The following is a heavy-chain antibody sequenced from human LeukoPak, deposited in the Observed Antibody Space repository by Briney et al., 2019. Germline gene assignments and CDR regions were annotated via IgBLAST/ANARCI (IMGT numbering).Heavy chain of an antibody. CDR2: IIPIFGTA. Sequence: GASVKVSCKAFGGTFSSYAISWVRQAPGQGLEWMGGIIPIFGTANYAQKFQGRVTITADESTSTAYMELSSLRAEDTAVYYCARGSYEYVWGTHPNYWGQGTLVTVSS. CDR3: ARGSYEYVWGTHPNY. V-gene: IGHV1-69*13. J-gene: IGHJ4*02. D-gene: IGHD3-16*01. CDR1: GGTFSSYA.